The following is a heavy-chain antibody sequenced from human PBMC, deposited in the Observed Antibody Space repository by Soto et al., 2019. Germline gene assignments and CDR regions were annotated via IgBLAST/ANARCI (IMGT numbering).Heavy chain of an antibody. CDR2: IYYNGTT. J-gene: IGHJ4*02. D-gene: IGHD7-27*01. Sequence: SETLSLTCTVSGGSIGSYYWSWIRQHPGKGLEWIGHIYYNGTTYYNPTLKSRVTISVDRSKNQFSLKLSSVTAADTAVYYCASPSHSLGGQIDYWGQGTLVTVSS. CDR1: GGSIGSYY. V-gene: IGHV4-59*12. CDR3: ASPSHSLGGQIDY.